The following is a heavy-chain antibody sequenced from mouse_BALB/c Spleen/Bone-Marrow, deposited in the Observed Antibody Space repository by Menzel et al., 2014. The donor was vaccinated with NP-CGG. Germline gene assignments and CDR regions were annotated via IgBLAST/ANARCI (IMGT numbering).Heavy chain of an antibody. D-gene: IGHD4-1*01. Sequence: EVKLVESGGGLVQPGGSRKLSCAASGFTFSSFGMHWVRQAPEKGLEWVAYINSGSSTIYYADTVKGRFTISRDNPKNTLFLQMTSLRSEDTAMYYCTRGGNWDDFDYWGQGTTLAVSP. CDR1: GFTFSSFG. J-gene: IGHJ2*01. V-gene: IGHV5-17*02. CDR3: TRGGNWDDFDY. CDR2: INSGSSTI.